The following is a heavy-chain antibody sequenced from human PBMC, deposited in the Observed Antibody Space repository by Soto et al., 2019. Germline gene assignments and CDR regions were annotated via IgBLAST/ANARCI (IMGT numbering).Heavy chain of an antibody. J-gene: IGHJ5*02. CDR3: ARERSFTRPTGWFEP. CDR1: GYSMTSGFY. D-gene: IGHD6-19*01. Sequence: PSATLSLTCTVSGYSMTSGFYWAWIRQPPGKGLEWIGSVYHSGATYYNSSLQDRVNTSVDTCKNHSSLNVISVTAADTGTYYCARERSFTRPTGWFEPWGQGTQVTVSS. V-gene: IGHV4-38-2*02. CDR2: VYHSGAT.